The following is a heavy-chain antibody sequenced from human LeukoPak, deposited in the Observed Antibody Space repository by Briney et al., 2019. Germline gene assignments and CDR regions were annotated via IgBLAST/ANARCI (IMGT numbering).Heavy chain of an antibody. Sequence: GGSLRLSCAASGFTVSSNYMSWVRQAPGKGLEWVSVIYSGGSTYYADSVKGRFTISRDNSKNTLYLQMNSLRAEDTAAYYCARDHPYCSGGSCYSAYYYYGMDIWGQGTTVTVSS. CDR3: ARDHPYCSGGSCYSAYYYYGMDI. V-gene: IGHV3-53*01. CDR1: GFTVSSNY. D-gene: IGHD2-15*01. CDR2: IYSGGST. J-gene: IGHJ6*02.